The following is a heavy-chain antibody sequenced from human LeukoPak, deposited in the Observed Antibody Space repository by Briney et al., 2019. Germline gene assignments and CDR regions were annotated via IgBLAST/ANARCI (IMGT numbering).Heavy chain of an antibody. CDR2: FSAYNGNT. CDR1: GYTFSRHG. CDR3: AKDIHPGLDSGASCCFDY. Sequence: ASVKVSCKPSGYTFSRHGITWVRQAPGQGLEWRGWFSAYNGNTNYAQNVQGRVTMTTDTSTNTAYMELRSLRSDDTAVYYCAKDIHPGLDSGASCCFDYWGQGTPVTVSS. V-gene: IGHV1-18*01. D-gene: IGHD3-22*01. J-gene: IGHJ4*02.